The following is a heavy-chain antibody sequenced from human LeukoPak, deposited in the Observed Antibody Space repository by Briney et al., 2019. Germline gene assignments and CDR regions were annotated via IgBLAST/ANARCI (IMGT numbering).Heavy chain of an antibody. CDR2: ISAYNGNT. Sequence: ASVKVSCKASGYTFTSYGISWLRQAPGQGLEWMGWISAYNGNTNYAQKLQGRVTMTTDTSTSTAYMELRSLRSDDTAVYYCARALTICGVVIMGYWGQGTLVTVSS. V-gene: IGHV1-18*01. J-gene: IGHJ4*02. CDR3: ARALTICGVVIMGY. CDR1: GYTFTSYG. D-gene: IGHD3-3*01.